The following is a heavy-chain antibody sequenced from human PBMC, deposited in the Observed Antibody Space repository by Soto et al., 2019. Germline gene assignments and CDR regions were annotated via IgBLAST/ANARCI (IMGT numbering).Heavy chain of an antibody. CDR2: IIPGLDVS. J-gene: IGHJ6*01. CDR1: GGTFSTYT. CDR3: ARSTAALVRRGYYNYAMAG. V-gene: IGHV1-69*02. Sequence: QVQLVQSGAEVKKPGSSVKVSCKASGGTFSTYTFSWVRQAPGQGLDWMGRIIPGLDVSNYAQKFQGRVTITADKSTTTAYMKLSSLRSEDTAVYYCARSTAALVRRGYYNYAMAGWEEDTTLTVCS. D-gene: IGHD1-1*01.